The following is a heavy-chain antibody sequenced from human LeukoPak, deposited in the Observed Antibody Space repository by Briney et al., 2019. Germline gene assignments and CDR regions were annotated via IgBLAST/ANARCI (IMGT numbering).Heavy chain of an antibody. V-gene: IGHV1-18*01. J-gene: IGHJ4*02. Sequence: GESLKISCKGSGYSFTSYGISWVRQAPGQGLEWMGWISAYNGNTNYAQKLQGRVTMTTDTSTSTAYMELRSLRSDDTAVYYCARDLGDYGGTFDYWGQGTLVTVSS. D-gene: IGHD4-23*01. CDR2: ISAYNGNT. CDR3: ARDLGDYGGTFDY. CDR1: GYSFTSYG.